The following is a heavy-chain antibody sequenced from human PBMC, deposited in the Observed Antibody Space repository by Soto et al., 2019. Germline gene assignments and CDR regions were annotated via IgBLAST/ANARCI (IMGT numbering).Heavy chain of an antibody. CDR2: FVTLFGTT. V-gene: IGHV1-69*01. CDR1: GGTFSGYV. Sequence: QLVQSGSEVKKPGSSVKVSCQASGGTFSGYVVTWVRQAPGQGLEWMGEFVTLFGTTHYAQRFSGRITITAEESTCTAYMELRTLRSDDTAVYYCATHGLGVSSPPYFGNWGQGTLVTVSS. D-gene: IGHD3-16*01. J-gene: IGHJ4*02. CDR3: ATHGLGVSSPPYFGN.